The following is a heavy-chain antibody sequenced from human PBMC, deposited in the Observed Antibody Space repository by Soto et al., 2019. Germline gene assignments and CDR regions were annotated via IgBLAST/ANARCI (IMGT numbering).Heavy chain of an antibody. CDR1: GGSFSGYY. CDR2: INHSGST. Sequence: SETLSLTCAVYGGSFSGYYWSWIRQPPGKGLEWIGEINHSGSTNYNPSLKSRVTISVDTSKNQFSLKLSSVTAADTAVYYCARGNTVITIFGVVITPHVFDYWGQGTLVTVSS. V-gene: IGHV4-34*01. D-gene: IGHD3-3*01. CDR3: ARGNTVITIFGVVITPHVFDY. J-gene: IGHJ4*02.